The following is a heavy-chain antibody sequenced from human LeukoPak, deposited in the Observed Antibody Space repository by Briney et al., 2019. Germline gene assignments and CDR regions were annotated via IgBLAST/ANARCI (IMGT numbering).Heavy chain of an antibody. D-gene: IGHD3-9*01. J-gene: IGHJ5*02. V-gene: IGHV4-59*08. Sequence: SETLSLTCTVSGGSISSYYWSWIRQPPGKGLEWIGYIYYSGSTNYNPSLKSRVTVSVDTSKNQFSLKLSSVTAADTAVYYCARHYDILTGSYWFDPWGQGTLVTVSS. CDR2: IYYSGST. CDR1: GGSISSYY. CDR3: ARHYDILTGSYWFDP.